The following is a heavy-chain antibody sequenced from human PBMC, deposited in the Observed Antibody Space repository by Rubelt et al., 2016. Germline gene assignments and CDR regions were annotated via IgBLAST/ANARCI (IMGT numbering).Heavy chain of an antibody. Sequence: LSLTCAVSGGSISSSNWWSWVRQPPGKGLGWIGEIYHSGSTNYNPSLKSRVTISVDKSKNQFSLKLSSVTAADTAVYYCARDRIAAAGTRFNWFDPWGQGTLGTVYS. D-gene: IGHD6-13*01. CDR3: ARDRIAAAGTRFNWFDP. V-gene: IGHV4-4*02. CDR1: GGSISSSNW. CDR2: IYHSGST. J-gene: IGHJ5*02.